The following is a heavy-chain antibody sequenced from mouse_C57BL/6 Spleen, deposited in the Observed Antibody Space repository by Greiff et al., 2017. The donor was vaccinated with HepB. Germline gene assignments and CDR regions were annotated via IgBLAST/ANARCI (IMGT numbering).Heavy chain of an antibody. CDR1: GFTFSSYA. V-gene: IGHV5-4*01. J-gene: IGHJ2*01. D-gene: IGHD3-2*02. CDR3: AREQLRLGYFDY. CDR2: ISDGGSYT. Sequence: EVKLMESGGGLVKPGGSLKLSCAASGFTFSSYAMSWVRQTPEKRLEWVATISDGGSYTYYPDNVKGRFTISRDNAKNNLYLQMSHLKSEDTAMYYCAREQLRLGYFDYWGQGTTLTVSS.